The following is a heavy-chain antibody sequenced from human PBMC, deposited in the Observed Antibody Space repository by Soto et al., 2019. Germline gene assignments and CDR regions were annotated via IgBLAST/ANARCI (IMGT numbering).Heavy chain of an antibody. Sequence: QLQLQESGPGLVKPSETLSLTCTVSGGSISSSSYYWGWIRQPPGKGLEWIGSIYYSGSTYYNPSLKSRVTISVDTSKNQFSLKLSSVTAADTAMYYCARGYCSSTSCYLGYNWFDPWGQGTLVTVSS. D-gene: IGHD2-2*01. CDR3: ARGYCSSTSCYLGYNWFDP. CDR1: GGSISSSSYY. J-gene: IGHJ5*02. V-gene: IGHV4-39*01. CDR2: IYYSGST.